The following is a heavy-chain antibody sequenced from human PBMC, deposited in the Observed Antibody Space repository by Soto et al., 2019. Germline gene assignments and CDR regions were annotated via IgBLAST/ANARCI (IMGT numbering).Heavy chain of an antibody. CDR2: IYYSGST. V-gene: IGHV4-39*01. CDR1: GGSISSSSYY. D-gene: IGHD3-10*01. J-gene: IGHJ4*02. Sequence: QLQLQESGPGLVKPSETLSLTCTVSGGSISSSSYYWGWIRQPPGKGLEWIGSIYYSGSTYYNPSLKSRATISVDTSNTQFSLKLSSVTAADTAVYYCASLRLLWFGELLPTQFDYWGQGTLVTVSS. CDR3: ASLRLLWFGELLPTQFDY.